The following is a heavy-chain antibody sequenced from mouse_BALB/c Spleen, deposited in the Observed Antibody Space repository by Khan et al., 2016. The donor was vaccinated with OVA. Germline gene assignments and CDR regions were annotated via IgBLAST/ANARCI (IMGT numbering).Heavy chain of an antibody. CDR2: INTYNGEP. CDR3: ARGLNYYGSWFAY. Sequence: QIQLVQSGPELKKPGETVKISCKASGYTFTNYGMNWVKQAPGKALKWMGWINTYNGEPTYADDFKGRFAFSLEPSASTAYLQINNLKNEDMATYFCARGLNYYGSWFAYWGQGTLVTVSA. D-gene: IGHD1-1*01. CDR1: GYTFTNYG. V-gene: IGHV9-1*02. J-gene: IGHJ3*01.